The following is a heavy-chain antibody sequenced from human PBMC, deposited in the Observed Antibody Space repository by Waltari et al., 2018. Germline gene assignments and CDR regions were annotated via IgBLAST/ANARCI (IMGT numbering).Heavy chain of an antibody. Sequence: QVQLVESGGGLVQPGTSLRLSCAASGFTFRGYGMHWVRQAPGRGLEWVAVISYDGSNQYYADSVRGRFTLSRDNSKNTVFLQMNSLRAEDTAVYYCAKDLFSYSSTIDYWGQGTLVTVSS. J-gene: IGHJ4*02. D-gene: IGHD6-13*01. V-gene: IGHV3-30*18. CDR1: GFTFRGYG. CDR2: ISYDGSNQ. CDR3: AKDLFSYSSTIDY.